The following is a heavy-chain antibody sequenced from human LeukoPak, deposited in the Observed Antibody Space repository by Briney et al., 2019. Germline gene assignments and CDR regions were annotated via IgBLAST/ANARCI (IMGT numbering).Heavy chain of an antibody. CDR1: GYSISSGYY. CDR3: ARVATVTTFDYYYYMDV. V-gene: IGHV4-38-2*02. Sequence: SETLSLTCTVSGYSISSGYYWGWIRQPPGKGLEWIGEINHSGSTNYNPSLKSRVTISVDTSKNQFSLKLSSVTAADTAVYYCARVATVTTFDYYYYMDVWGKGTTVTVSS. CDR2: INHSGST. J-gene: IGHJ6*03. D-gene: IGHD4-17*01.